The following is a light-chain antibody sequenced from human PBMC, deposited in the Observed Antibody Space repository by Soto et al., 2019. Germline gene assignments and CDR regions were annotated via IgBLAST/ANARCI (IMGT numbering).Light chain of an antibody. CDR3: QQRYNWPPLT. J-gene: IGKJ4*01. Sequence: IVLTQSPATLSLSPGERATLSCRASQSVSIYLAWYQQKPGQAPRLLIYDASNRATGIPARFSGSWSGTDFTLTISSLEPEDFAVYYCQQRYNWPPLTFGGGTKVEIK. CDR1: QSVSIY. V-gene: IGKV3-11*01. CDR2: DAS.